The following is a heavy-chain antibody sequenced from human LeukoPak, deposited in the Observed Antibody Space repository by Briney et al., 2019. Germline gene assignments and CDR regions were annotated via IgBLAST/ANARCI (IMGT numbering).Heavy chain of an antibody. J-gene: IGHJ4*02. D-gene: IGHD1-7*01. CDR1: GFTFSTYW. V-gene: IGHV3-74*01. CDR3: ARDNNWNYPNY. CDR2: ISGDGSTT. Sequence: GGSLRLSCAASGFTFSTYWMHWVRQAPGKGLVWVSRISGDGSTTRYPDSVKGRFTISRDNAKNTLSLQMSSLRAEDTAVYYCARDNNWNYPNYWGQGTLVTVSS.